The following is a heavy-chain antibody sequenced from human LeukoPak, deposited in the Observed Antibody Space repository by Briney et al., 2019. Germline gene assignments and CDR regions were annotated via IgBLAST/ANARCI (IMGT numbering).Heavy chain of an antibody. CDR1: GFTFSTYC. J-gene: IGHJ1*01. D-gene: IGHD3-22*01. CDR3: ARAPSEIGGYYPEYFRH. CDR2: IKSDGST. V-gene: IGHV3-74*01. Sequence: GGSLRLSCAASGFTFSTYCMHWVRQAPGKGLVWVSRIKSDGSTNYADSVKGRFTISRDKAKNTVSLQMNSLRPEDTGVYYCARAPSEIGGYYPEYFRHWGQGTLVTVSS.